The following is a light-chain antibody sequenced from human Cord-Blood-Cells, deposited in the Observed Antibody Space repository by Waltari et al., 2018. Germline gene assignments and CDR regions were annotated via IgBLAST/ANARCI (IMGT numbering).Light chain of an antibody. Sequence: DIQMTSSPSSLFSSVGSRVLITCQASQDISNYLNWYQQKPGEAPKLLIYDASNLKTGGPSRFSRSRSGTEFTFTISSLQAEDIATYYCQQYDNRPPITFGGGTKVEIK. CDR2: DAS. V-gene: IGKV1-33*01. J-gene: IGKJ4*01. CDR3: QQYDNRPPIT. CDR1: QDISNY.